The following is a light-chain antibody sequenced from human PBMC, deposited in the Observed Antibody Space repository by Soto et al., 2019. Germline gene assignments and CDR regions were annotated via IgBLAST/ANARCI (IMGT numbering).Light chain of an antibody. J-gene: IGKJ4*01. CDR3: QQRSDWPST. CDR2: YSS. CDR1: QSVGTY. V-gene: IGKV3-11*01. Sequence: EIVLTQSPATLSLSPGERATLSCRASQSVGTYFAWYQQKPGQAPRLLISYSSNRATGIPARFSGSGSGTDFTLTISSLEPEDVAVYYCQQRSDWPSTFGGGTKVEIK.